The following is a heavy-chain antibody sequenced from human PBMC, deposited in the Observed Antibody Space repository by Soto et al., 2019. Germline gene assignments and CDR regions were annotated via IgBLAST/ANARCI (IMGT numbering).Heavy chain of an antibody. Sequence: QVQLVQSGAAVKKPGASVKISCEASGYTLTDYNIHWVRQAPGLGLEWMGWFYRANGKTGYSQKFQGRVTITRDTSANTAYMELGSLISEDTAVYYCVRESPYGRTYESALDVWAQGTTVTVSS. CDR3: VRESPYGRTYESALDV. D-gene: IGHD3-16*01. V-gene: IGHV1-3*01. CDR1: GYTLTDYN. CDR2: FYRANGKT. J-gene: IGHJ6*02.